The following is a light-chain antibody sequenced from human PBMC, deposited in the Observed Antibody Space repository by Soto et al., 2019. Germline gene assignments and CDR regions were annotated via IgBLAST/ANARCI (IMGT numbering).Light chain of an antibody. CDR2: KAS. J-gene: IGKJ2*02. CDR3: QQYSTYSRT. V-gene: IGKV1-5*03. Sequence: DIQMTQSPSTLSASVGDRVTITCRASQSISSWLAWYQHKPGKAPNLLIYKASTLEGGVPSRFSGSGSGTEFTPTISSLQPDDFATYYCQQYSTYSRTFGQGTKVEIK. CDR1: QSISSW.